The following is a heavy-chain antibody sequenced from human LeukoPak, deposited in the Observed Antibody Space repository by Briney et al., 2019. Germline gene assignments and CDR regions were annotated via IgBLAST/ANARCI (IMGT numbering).Heavy chain of an antibody. J-gene: IGHJ3*02. CDR1: GGSISSGGYS. CDR2: IYYRGTT. D-gene: IGHD6-13*01. V-gene: IGHV4-61*08. Sequence: SETLSLTCAVSGGSISSGGYSWSWIRQPPGKGLEWIGYIYYRGTTNYKPSLTSRVTISGDTSKNQFSLKLSSVTAADTAVYYCSQQLFDAFDIWGQETMVTVSS. CDR3: SQQLFDAFDI.